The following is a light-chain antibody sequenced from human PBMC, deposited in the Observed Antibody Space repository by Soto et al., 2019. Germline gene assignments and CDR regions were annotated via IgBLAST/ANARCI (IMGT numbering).Light chain of an antibody. J-gene: IGKJ4*01. V-gene: IGKV3-20*01. CDR2: GAS. Sequence: EIVLTQSPDTLSLSPGERATLSCRASQSVITNSLAWYQQRPGQAPRPLIYGASSRATGTPDRFSGSGSGTDFTLIISRLEPEDFAVYYCQQYGSSVLTFGGGTKVEIK. CDR1: QSVITNS. CDR3: QQYGSSVLT.